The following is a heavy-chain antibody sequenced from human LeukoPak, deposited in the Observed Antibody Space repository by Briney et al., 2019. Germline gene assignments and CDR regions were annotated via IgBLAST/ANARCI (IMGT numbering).Heavy chain of an antibody. Sequence: SETLSLTCAVYGGSFSGYYWSWIRQPPGKGLEWIGYIYYSGSTNYNPSLKSRVTISVDTSKNQFSLKLSSVTAADTAVYYCARVVGGWAYGAFDIWGQGTMVTVSS. V-gene: IGHV4-59*01. CDR1: GGSFSGYY. J-gene: IGHJ3*02. CDR2: IYYSGST. D-gene: IGHD6-19*01. CDR3: ARVVGGWAYGAFDI.